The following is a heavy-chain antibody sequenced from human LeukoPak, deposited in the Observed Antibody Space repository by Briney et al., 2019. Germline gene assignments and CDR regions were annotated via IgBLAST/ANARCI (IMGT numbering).Heavy chain of an antibody. CDR2: LDPEGGET. CDR1: GYTLTELS. V-gene: IGHV1-24*01. J-gene: IGHJ4*02. D-gene: IGHD3-22*01. Sequence: GASVKVSCKVSGYTLTELSMHWVRQAPGKGLEWMGGLDPEGGETIYAQKFQGRVTMTEDTSTDTAYMELSSLRSEDTAVYYCATIYDSSGYYRDYWGQGTLVTVSS. CDR3: ATIYDSSGYYRDY.